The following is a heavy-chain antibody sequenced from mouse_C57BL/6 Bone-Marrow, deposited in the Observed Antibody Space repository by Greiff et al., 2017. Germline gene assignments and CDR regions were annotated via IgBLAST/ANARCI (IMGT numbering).Heavy chain of an antibody. D-gene: IGHD1-2*01. CDR1: GYTFTDYD. Sequence: AQLQQSGAELVRPGASVTLSCKASGYTFTDYDMHWVKQTPVHGLEWIGAIDPETGGTAYNQKFKGKAILTADKSTSTAYMELRGLTSEDSAVYYWTRDGYGGYWGQGTTLTVSS. J-gene: IGHJ2*01. CDR3: TRDGYGGY. CDR2: IDPETGGT. V-gene: IGHV1-15*01.